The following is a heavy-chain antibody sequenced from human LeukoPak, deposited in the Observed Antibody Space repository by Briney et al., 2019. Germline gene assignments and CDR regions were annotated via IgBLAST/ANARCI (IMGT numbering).Heavy chain of an antibody. CDR1: GFTFSSYG. CDR2: IWYDGSNK. J-gene: IGHJ4*02. CDR3: ARGRREYQLQKSVRFDY. Sequence: GRSLRLSCAASGFTFSSYGMHWVRQAPGKGLEWVAVIWYDGSNKYHADSVKGRFTISRDNSKNTLYLQMNSLRAEDTAVYYCARGRREYQLQKSVRFDYWGQGTLVTVSS. D-gene: IGHD2-2*01. V-gene: IGHV3-33*01.